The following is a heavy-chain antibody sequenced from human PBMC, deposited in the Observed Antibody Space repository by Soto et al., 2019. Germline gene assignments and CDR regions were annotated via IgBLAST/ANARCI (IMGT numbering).Heavy chain of an antibody. J-gene: IGHJ6*02. Sequence: XETLCLTGAVDGVSFSGYYWSWIRQPPGKGLDWIGEINHSGSTNYNPSLKSRVTISVDTSKNQFSLKLSSVTAADTAVYYCARGPFGYYDSSGYSRAFYYYYGMDVWGQGTTVTVSS. CDR2: INHSGST. CDR3: ARGPFGYYDSSGYSRAFYYYYGMDV. CDR1: GVSFSGYY. V-gene: IGHV4-34*01. D-gene: IGHD3-22*01.